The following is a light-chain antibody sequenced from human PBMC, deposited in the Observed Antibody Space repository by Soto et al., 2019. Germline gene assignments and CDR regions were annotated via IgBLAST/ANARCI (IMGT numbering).Light chain of an antibody. Sequence: QSVMTQPPSVSAAPGQKVTISCSGSSSNIGGNSVSWYQQLPGTAPKLLIYDDNKRPSGIPDRFSGSKSGTSATLGITGFQTVDEADYYCGSWDSSLSAYVFGPGTKLTVL. CDR2: DDN. CDR1: SSNIGGNS. CDR3: GSWDSSLSAYV. V-gene: IGLV1-51*01. J-gene: IGLJ1*01.